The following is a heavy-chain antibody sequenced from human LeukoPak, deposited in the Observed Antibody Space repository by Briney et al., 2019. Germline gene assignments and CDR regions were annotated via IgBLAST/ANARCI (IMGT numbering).Heavy chain of an antibody. CDR2: INHSGST. CDR3: ARGKRGWLRLNWFDP. V-gene: IGHV4-34*01. CDR1: GGSFSGYY. Sequence: SETLSLTCAVYGGSFSGYYWSWIRQPPGKGLEWIGEINHSGSTNYNPSLKSRVTISVDTSKNQFSLKLSSVTAADTAVHYCARGKRGWLRLNWFDPWGQGTLVTVSS. D-gene: IGHD5-12*01. J-gene: IGHJ5*02.